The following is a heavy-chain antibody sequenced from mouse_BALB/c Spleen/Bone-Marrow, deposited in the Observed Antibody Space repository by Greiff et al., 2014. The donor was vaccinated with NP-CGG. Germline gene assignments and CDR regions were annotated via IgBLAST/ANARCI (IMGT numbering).Heavy chain of an antibody. CDR3: NAWGGRPWLAY. Sequence: EVQLQQSEAELVRSGASVKLSCTASGFNIKDYYMHWVKQRPEQGLEWIGWIDPENGDTEYAPKFQGKATMTADTSSNTAYLQLSSLTSEDTAVYYCNAWGGRPWLAYWGQGTLVTVSA. D-gene: IGHD1-1*01. J-gene: IGHJ3*01. CDR1: GFNIKDYY. CDR2: IDPENGDT. V-gene: IGHV14-4*02.